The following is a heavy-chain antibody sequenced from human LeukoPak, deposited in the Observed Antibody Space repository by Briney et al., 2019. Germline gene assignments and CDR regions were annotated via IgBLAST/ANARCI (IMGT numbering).Heavy chain of an antibody. J-gene: IGHJ4*02. CDR2: IIPIFGTA. V-gene: IGHV1-69*13. CDR3: ARGHLSGYSYGVFDY. Sequence: SVKFSCKASGGTFSSYAISWVRQAPGQGLEWMGGIIPIFGTANYAQKFQGRVTITADESTSTAYMELSSLRSEDTAVYYCARGHLSGYSYGVFDYWGQGTLVTVSS. D-gene: IGHD5-18*01. CDR1: GGTFSSYA.